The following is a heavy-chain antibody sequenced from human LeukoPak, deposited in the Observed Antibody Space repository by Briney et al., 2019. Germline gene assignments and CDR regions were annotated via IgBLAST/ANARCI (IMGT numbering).Heavy chain of an antibody. Sequence: GGSLRLSCAASGFTFSSYSMNWVRQAPGKGLEWVSSISSSSSYIYYADSVEGRFTISRDNAKNSLYLQMNSLRAEDTAVYYCARGVGNFRYFFDYWGQGTLVTVSS. V-gene: IGHV3-21*01. D-gene: IGHD2/OR15-2a*01. J-gene: IGHJ4*02. CDR1: GFTFSSYS. CDR2: ISSSSSYI. CDR3: ARGVGNFRYFFDY.